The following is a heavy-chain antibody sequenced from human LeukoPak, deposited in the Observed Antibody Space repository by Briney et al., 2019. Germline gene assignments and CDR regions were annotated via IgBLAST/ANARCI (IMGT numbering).Heavy chain of an antibody. CDR3: ASSFCSGGHCYPQQTVYYFDF. CDR2: ISTNTGNP. J-gene: IGHJ4*02. V-gene: IGHV7-4-1*02. CDR1: GYPFYTYG. D-gene: IGHD2-15*01. Sequence: ASVKVSCKASGYPFYTYGISWVRQAPGQGLEWMGWISTNTGNPTYAQGFTGRFVFSLDTSVSTAYLQISSLKAGDTAVYYCASSFCSGGHCYPQQTVYYFDFWGQGTLVTVSS.